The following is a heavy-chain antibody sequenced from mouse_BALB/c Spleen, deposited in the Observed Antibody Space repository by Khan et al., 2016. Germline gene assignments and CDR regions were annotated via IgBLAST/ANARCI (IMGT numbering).Heavy chain of an antibody. J-gene: IGHJ3*01. V-gene: IGHV14-3*02. D-gene: IGHD2-3*01. Sequence: VQLQQSGAELVKPGASVKLSCTASGFNIKDTYMHWVKQRPEQGLEWLGRIAPSTGNTKYDPKFHGKATRTADTSANTAYLQLSRLTTEDTGGDDCDEMYDGKDGGAYRGEGTVDTVAA. CDR3: DEMYDGKDGGAY. CDR1: GFNIKDTY. CDR2: IAPSTGNT.